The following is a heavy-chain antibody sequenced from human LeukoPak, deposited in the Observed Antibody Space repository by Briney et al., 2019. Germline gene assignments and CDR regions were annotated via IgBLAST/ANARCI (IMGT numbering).Heavy chain of an antibody. J-gene: IGHJ4*02. CDR1: GFTFDHYA. CDR2: ISGDGSRT. V-gene: IGHV3-43*02. D-gene: IGHD6-19*01. Sequence: GGSLRLSCAASGFTFDHYAMHWVRQAPGKGLEWVSLISGDGSRTYYADSVKGRFTISRDNSKNSLYLQMNSLRTEDTAFYYCAKVRPTRFVESSGWLELGYWGQGTLVTVSS. CDR3: AKVRPTRFVESSGWLELGY.